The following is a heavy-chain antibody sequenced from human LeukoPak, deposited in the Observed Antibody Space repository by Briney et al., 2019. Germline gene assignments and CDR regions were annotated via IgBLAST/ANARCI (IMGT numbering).Heavy chain of an antibody. CDR3: AKGRLDIVIVPAAPYFDY. J-gene: IGHJ4*02. CDR2: ISGSGGST. Sequence: GGSPRLSCAASGFTFSSYAMSWVRQAPGKGLEWVSAISGSGGSTYYADSVKGRFTISRDNSKNTLYLQMNSLRAEDTAVYYCAKGRLDIVIVPAAPYFDYWGQGTLVTVSS. D-gene: IGHD2-2*03. CDR1: GFTFSSYA. V-gene: IGHV3-23*01.